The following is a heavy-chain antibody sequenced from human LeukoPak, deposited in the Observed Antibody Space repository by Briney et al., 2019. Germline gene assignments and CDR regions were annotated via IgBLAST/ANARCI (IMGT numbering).Heavy chain of an antibody. Sequence: ASVKVSCKASGYTFTSYGISWVRQAPGQGLEWMGWISAYNGNTNYAQKLQGRVTMTTDTSTSTAYMELRSLRSDDTAVYYCARVDSSSSVLRNYYYYMDAWGKGTTVTVSS. D-gene: IGHD6-6*01. J-gene: IGHJ6*03. CDR2: ISAYNGNT. CDR3: ARVDSSSSVLRNYYYYMDA. CDR1: GYTFTSYG. V-gene: IGHV1-18*01.